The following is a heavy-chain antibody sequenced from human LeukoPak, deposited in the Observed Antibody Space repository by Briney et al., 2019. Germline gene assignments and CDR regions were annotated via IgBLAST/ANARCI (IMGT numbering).Heavy chain of an antibody. Sequence: ASVKVSCKASGYTFTSYGISWVRQAPGQGLEWMGWISAYNGNTSYAQKLQGRVTMTTDTSTSTAYMELRSLRSDDTAVYYCARSPTLYDYIWGSYRLDWFDPWGQGTLVTVSS. J-gene: IGHJ5*02. CDR2: ISAYNGNT. V-gene: IGHV1-18*01. CDR1: GYTFTSYG. CDR3: ARSPTLYDYIWGSYRLDWFDP. D-gene: IGHD3-16*02.